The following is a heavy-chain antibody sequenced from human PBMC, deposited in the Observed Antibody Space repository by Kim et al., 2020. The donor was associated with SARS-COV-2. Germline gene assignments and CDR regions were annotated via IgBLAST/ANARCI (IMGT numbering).Heavy chain of an antibody. D-gene: IGHD5-12*01. Sequence: NPSLKSRVTISVDTSKNQFSLKLSSVTAADTAVYYCARGDGYNPPYFDYWGQGTLVTVSS. V-gene: IGHV4-59*09. J-gene: IGHJ4*02. CDR3: ARGDGYNPPYFDY.